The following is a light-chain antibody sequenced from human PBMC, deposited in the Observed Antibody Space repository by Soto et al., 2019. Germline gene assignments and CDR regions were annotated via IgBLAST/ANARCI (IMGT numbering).Light chain of an antibody. CDR2: GAS. J-gene: IGKJ5*01. CDR3: QQYGSSPPIT. CDR1: QSVSSSY. Sequence: IVLRQYPGTLTLSPGERATLSCRASQSVSSSYLAWYQQKPGQAPRLLIYGASSRATGIPDRFSGSGSGTDFTLAISRLEPEDFAVYYCQQYGSSPPITFCQGTRLEI. V-gene: IGKV3-20*01.